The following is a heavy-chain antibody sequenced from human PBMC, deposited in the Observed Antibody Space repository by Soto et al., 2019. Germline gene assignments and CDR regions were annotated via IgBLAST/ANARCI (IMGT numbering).Heavy chain of an antibody. CDR1: GFTFSSDG. V-gene: IGHV3-23*01. J-gene: IGHJ4*02. CDR2: ISAHGERT. CDR3: AKIVLGSYWYFDY. Sequence: PGESLKISCAASGFTFSSDGMSWVRQAPGRGLEWVSSISAHGERTYYADSVKGRSTISRDNSKNILYLQMNSLRGDDTAIYYCAKIVLGSYWYFDYWGQGALVTVSS. D-gene: IGHD3-22*01.